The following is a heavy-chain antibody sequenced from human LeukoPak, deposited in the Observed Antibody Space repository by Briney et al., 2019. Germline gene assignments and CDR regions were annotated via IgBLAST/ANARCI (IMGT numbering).Heavy chain of an antibody. Sequence: ASVKVSCKASGYTFSTYGINWVRQAPGQGLEWMGWISAYNGNTDYAQRFQGRVTMTTDTSTSTAYMELRSLTFDDTAVYYCARGRTGSGSAFDIWGQGTRVTVSS. D-gene: IGHD3-10*01. J-gene: IGHJ3*02. V-gene: IGHV1-18*01. CDR1: GYTFSTYG. CDR3: ARGRTGSGSAFDI. CDR2: ISAYNGNT.